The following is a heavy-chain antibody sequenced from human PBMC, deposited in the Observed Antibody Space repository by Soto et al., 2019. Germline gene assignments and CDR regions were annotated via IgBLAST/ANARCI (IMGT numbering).Heavy chain of an antibody. D-gene: IGHD2-21*02. V-gene: IGHV3-23*01. CDR1: GYTFSGYV. Sequence: EVQLLESGGGLVQPGGSLRLSCVACGYTFSGYVMSWVRQAPGKGLEWISIISGSGGSTYYADSVKGRFTISRDNSNNTLYLQMHSLTAADTAVYYCAKNGCGGDCYSSVAGNWFDPWGQATLVTVPS. J-gene: IGHJ5*02. CDR2: ISGSGGST. CDR3: AKNGCGGDCYSSVAGNWFDP.